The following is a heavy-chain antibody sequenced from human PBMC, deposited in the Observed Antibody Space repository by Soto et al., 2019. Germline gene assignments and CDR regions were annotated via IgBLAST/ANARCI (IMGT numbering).Heavy chain of an antibody. CDR3: ARSKPNYDILTSSLDY. CDR2: IVVGSGNT. J-gene: IGHJ4*02. Sequence: SVKVSCKASGFTFTSSAVQWVRQARGQRLEWIGWIVVGSGNTNYAQKFQERVTITRDISTSTAYMELSSLRSDDTAVYYCARSKPNYDILTSSLDYWGQGTLVTVSS. V-gene: IGHV1-58*01. D-gene: IGHD3-9*01. CDR1: GFTFTSSA.